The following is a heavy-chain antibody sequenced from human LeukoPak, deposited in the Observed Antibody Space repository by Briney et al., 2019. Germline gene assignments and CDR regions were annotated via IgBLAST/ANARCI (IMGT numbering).Heavy chain of an antibody. Sequence: GGSLRLSCAASGFTFSSYWMSWVRQAPGKGLEWVGRIRNRARGHTTEYAAPVKGRFIVSRDDSKNSVYLQMNSLKTEDTAVYYCARPNGIDWSIDYFDYWGQGTLVTVSP. CDR1: GFTFSSYW. J-gene: IGHJ4*02. V-gene: IGHV3-72*01. CDR3: ARPNGIDWSIDYFDY. CDR2: IRNRARGHTT. D-gene: IGHD3-9*01.